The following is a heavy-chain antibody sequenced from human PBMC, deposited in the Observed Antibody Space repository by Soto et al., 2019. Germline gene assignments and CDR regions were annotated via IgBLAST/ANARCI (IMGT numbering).Heavy chain of an antibody. D-gene: IGHD2-15*01. CDR2: ISYDGSNK. Sequence: QVQLVESGGGVVQPGRSLRLSCAASGFTFNSYAMHWVRQAPGTGLEWVAVISYDGSNKYYADSVKGRFTISRDNSKNTLYLQMNSLRAEDTAVYYCARFKGCSGGSCYPYFDYWGQGTLVTVSS. CDR3: ARFKGCSGGSCYPYFDY. CDR1: GFTFNSYA. V-gene: IGHV3-30-3*01. J-gene: IGHJ4*02.